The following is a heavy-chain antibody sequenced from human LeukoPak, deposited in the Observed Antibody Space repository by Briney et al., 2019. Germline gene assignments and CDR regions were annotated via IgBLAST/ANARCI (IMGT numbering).Heavy chain of an antibody. CDR2: IGTAGDT. Sequence: GGSLRLSCAASGFTLSSYDMHWVRQATGKGLEWVSAIGTAGDTYYPGSVKGRFTTSRENAKNSLYLQMNNLRAEDTAVYYCARGYSSGWYPWGQGTLVTVSS. CDR1: GFTLSSYD. J-gene: IGHJ5*02. CDR3: ARGYSSGWYP. V-gene: IGHV3-13*01. D-gene: IGHD6-19*01.